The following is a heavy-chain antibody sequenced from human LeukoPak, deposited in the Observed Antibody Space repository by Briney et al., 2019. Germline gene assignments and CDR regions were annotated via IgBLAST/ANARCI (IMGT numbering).Heavy chain of an antibody. CDR3: ARARREGSNSE. V-gene: IGHV3-66*01. D-gene: IGHD5-24*01. CDR1: GFIVSNTY. Sequence: GGSLRLSCVASGFIVSNTYLSWVRQAPGKGLEWVSVIYSGGGTYYADSVKGRFTISRDNSKNTLYLQMNSLRPDDTAVYYCARARREGSNSEWGQGTLVTVSS. J-gene: IGHJ4*02. CDR2: IYSGGGT.